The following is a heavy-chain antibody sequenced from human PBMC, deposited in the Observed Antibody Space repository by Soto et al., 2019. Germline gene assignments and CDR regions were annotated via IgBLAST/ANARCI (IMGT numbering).Heavy chain of an antibody. CDR1: GYTFTSYG. D-gene: IGHD1-26*01. J-gene: IGHJ6*02. CDR3: ARMWDVHYYYFGMDV. CDR2: INGYNGNT. V-gene: IGHV1-18*01. Sequence: QVQLVQSGAEVKKPGASVKVSCKASGYTFTSYGITWVRQAPGQGLEWLGWINGYNGNTNYAQKLQGRVTMTTDTSTSTAYMELRSLRSDDTAVYYCARMWDVHYYYFGMDVWGQGTTVTVSS.